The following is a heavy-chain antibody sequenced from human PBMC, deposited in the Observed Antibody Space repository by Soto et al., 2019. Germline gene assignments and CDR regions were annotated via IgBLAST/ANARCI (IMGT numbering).Heavy chain of an antibody. D-gene: IGHD2-21*01. J-gene: IGHJ5*02. CDR1: VYTFVDYA. V-gene: IGHV1-3*01. CDR2: MNPNTGNI. CDR3: TREAIVAENWFDP. Sequence: QVQLVQSGAEVKRPGASVKISCRASVYTFVDYALHWVRQAPGQGLEWVGWMNPNTGNIKYSHNFEDRVSITRDRATSTAYMELRGLRSEDTAVYFCTREAIVAENWFDPWGQGTRVTVSS.